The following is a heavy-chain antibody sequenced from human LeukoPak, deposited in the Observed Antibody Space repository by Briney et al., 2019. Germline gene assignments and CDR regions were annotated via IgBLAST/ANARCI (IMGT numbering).Heavy chain of an antibody. CDR1: GGSFSGYY. Sequence: SETLSLTCAVYGGSFSGYYWSWIRQPPGKGLEWIGEINHSGSTYYNPSLKSRVTISVDRSKNQFSLKLSSVTAADTAVYYCARGGAVTSNPPYYYYGMDVWGQGTTVTVSS. J-gene: IGHJ6*02. CDR2: INHSGST. CDR3: ARGGAVTSNPPYYYYGMDV. V-gene: IGHV4-34*01. D-gene: IGHD4-17*01.